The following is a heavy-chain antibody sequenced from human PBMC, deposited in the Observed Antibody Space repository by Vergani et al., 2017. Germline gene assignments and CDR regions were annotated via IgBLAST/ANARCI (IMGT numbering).Heavy chain of an antibody. CDR1: GGSFSGYY. CDR2: IKHSGST. CDR3: AREVQGWFDP. J-gene: IGHJ5*02. Sequence: QVQLQQWGAGLLKPSETLSLTCAVYGGSFSGYYWSWIRQPSGKGLEWIGEIKHSGSTNYNPSLKSRVTISVDTSKNQFSLKLSSVTAADTAVYYCAREVQGWFDPWGQGTLVTVSS. V-gene: IGHV4-34*01.